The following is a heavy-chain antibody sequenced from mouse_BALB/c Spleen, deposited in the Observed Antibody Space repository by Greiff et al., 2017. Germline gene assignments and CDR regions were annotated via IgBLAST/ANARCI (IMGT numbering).Heavy chain of an antibody. Sequence: EVQGVESGAELVKPGASVKLSCTASGFNIKDTYMHWVKQRPEQGLEWIGRIDPANGNTKYDPKFQGKATITADTSSNTAYLQLSSLTSEDTAVYYCARRKYGNYYAMDYWGQGTSVTVSS. V-gene: IGHV14-3*02. CDR2: IDPANGNT. D-gene: IGHD2-10*02. CDR3: ARRKYGNYYAMDY. CDR1: GFNIKDTY. J-gene: IGHJ4*01.